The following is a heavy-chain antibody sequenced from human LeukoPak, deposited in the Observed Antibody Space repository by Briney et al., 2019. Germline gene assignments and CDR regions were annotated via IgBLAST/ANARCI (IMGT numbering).Heavy chain of an antibody. CDR2: VSYDGSNK. CDR3: AREGGLYSSSWGYFDY. D-gene: IGHD6-13*01. V-gene: IGHV3-30-3*01. J-gene: IGHJ4*02. Sequence: GGSLRLSCAASGFTFSSYAMHWVRQAPGKGLEWVAVVSYDGSNKYYTDSVKGRFTISRDSSKNTLYLQMNSLRAEDTAVYYCAREGGLYSSSWGYFDYWGQGTLVTVPS. CDR1: GFTFSSYA.